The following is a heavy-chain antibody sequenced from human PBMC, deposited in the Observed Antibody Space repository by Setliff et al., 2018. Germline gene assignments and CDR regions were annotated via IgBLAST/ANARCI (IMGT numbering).Heavy chain of an antibody. V-gene: IGHV3-15*01. CDR3: ARGPEYYYDSSGYYPSNWFDP. Sequence: NPGGSLRLSCAASGFTFSNAWMSWVRQAPGKGLEWVGRIKSKTDGGTTDYAAPVKGRFTISRDDSKNTLYLQMNSLKTEDTAVYYCARGPEYYYDSSGYYPSNWFDPWGQGTLVTVSS. D-gene: IGHD3-22*01. CDR2: IKSKTDGGTT. CDR1: GFTFSNAW. J-gene: IGHJ5*02.